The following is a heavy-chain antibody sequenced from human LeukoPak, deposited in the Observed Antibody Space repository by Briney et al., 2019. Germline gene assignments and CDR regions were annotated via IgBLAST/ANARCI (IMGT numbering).Heavy chain of an antibody. V-gene: IGHV1-18*01. CDR2: ISAYNGNT. D-gene: IGHD6-13*01. CDR1: RYTFTTYG. CDR3: ARVMIAAAGFDS. Sequence: SSGNVSCKASRYTFTTYGMSWVRQAPGQGLEGMGWISAYNGNTTYAQKPQCRVTMTTETSTRTAYIELTCRRADDTAVYYRARVMIAAAGFDSWGQGTLVTVSS. J-gene: IGHJ4*02.